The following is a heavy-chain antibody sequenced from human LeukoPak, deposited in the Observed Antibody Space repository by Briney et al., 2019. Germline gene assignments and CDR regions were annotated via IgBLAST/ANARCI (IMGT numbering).Heavy chain of an antibody. CDR2: IASDGSST. CDR1: GFTFSSYW. D-gene: IGHD1-26*01. J-gene: IGHJ4*02. Sequence: GGSLRLSCAASGFTFSSYWMNWVRQAPGKGLVWVSRIASDGSSTTYADSVKGRFSISRDNAKNTLYLQMNSLRVEDTAVYYCARQMTPHGNFDYWGQGTLVTVSS. V-gene: IGHV3-74*01. CDR3: ARQMTPHGNFDY.